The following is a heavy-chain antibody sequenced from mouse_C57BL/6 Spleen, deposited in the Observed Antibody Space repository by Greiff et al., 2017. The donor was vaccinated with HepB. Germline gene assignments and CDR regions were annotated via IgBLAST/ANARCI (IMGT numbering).Heavy chain of an antibody. CDR2: ISYDGSN. CDR1: GYSITSGYY. Sequence: DVQLQESGPGLVKPSQSLSLTCSVTGYSITSGYYWNWNRQFPGNKLEWMGYISYDGSNNYNPSLKNRISITRDTSKNQFFLKLNSVTTEDTATYYCARDLSYYYGSSYGWYFDVWGTGTTVTVSS. V-gene: IGHV3-6*01. CDR3: ARDLSYYYGSSYGWYFDV. D-gene: IGHD1-1*01. J-gene: IGHJ1*03.